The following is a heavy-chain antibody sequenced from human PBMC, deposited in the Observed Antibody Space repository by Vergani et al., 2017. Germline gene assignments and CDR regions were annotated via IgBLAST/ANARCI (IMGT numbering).Heavy chain of an antibody. CDR3: AKAAYSNYVVLGYYYMDV. Sequence: EVQLVESGGGLVKPGGSLRLSCAASGFTFSSYAMSWVRQAPGKGLEWVSAISGSGGSTYYADSVKGRFTISRHNSKNTLYLQMNSLRAQDTAVYYCAKAAYSNYVVLGYYYMDVWGKGTTVTVSS. CDR2: ISGSGGST. D-gene: IGHD4-11*01. CDR1: GFTFSSYA. J-gene: IGHJ6*03. V-gene: IGHV3-23*04.